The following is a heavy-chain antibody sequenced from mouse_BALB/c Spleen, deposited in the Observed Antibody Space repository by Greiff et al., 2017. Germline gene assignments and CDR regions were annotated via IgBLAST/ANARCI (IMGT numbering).Heavy chain of an antibody. V-gene: IGHV5-6-2*01. CDR3: ARHDDYGYAMDY. CDR1: GFTFSSYY. J-gene: IGHJ4*01. D-gene: IGHD1-1*01. Sequence: EVKLVESGGGLVQPGGSLRLSCAASGFTFSSYYMSWVRQTPEKRLELVAAINSNGGSTYYPDTVKGRFTISRDNAKNTLYLQMSSLKSEDTALYYCARHDDYGYAMDYWGQGTSVTVSS. CDR2: INSNGGST.